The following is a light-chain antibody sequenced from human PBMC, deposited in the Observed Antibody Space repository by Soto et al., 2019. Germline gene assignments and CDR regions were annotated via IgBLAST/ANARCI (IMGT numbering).Light chain of an antibody. Sequence: EIVMTQSPATLSVSPGERATLSCRASQSVSTNLAWYQQKPGQPPRLLIYGAYTRATDIPARFSGSGSGTEFTLTIIGLQSEDFATYYCQQANSFPLTFGKGKRLEIK. CDR2: GAY. J-gene: IGKJ5*01. V-gene: IGKV3-15*01. CDR1: QSVSTN. CDR3: QQANSFPLT.